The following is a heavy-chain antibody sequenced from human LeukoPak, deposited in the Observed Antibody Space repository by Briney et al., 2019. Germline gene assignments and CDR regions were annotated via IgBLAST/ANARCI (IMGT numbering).Heavy chain of an antibody. CDR2: IYYSGST. V-gene: IGHV4-61*08. Sequence: TSETLSLTCTVSGGSISSGGYYWSWIRQPPGKGLEWIGYIYYSGSTNYNPSLKSRVTISVDTSKNQFSLKLSSVTAADTAVYYCARDVVRGDYALFDYWGQGTLVTVSS. CDR3: ARDVVRGDYALFDY. J-gene: IGHJ4*02. D-gene: IGHD4-17*01. CDR1: GGSISSGGYY.